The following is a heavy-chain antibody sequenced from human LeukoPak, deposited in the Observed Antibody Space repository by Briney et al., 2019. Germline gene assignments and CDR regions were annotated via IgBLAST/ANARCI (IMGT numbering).Heavy chain of an antibody. CDR3: ARDHTQYSSGWTAFDY. CDR2: ISYDGSNK. D-gene: IGHD6-19*01. CDR1: GFTFSSYT. V-gene: IGHV3-30-3*01. Sequence: GGSLRLSCAASGFTFSSYTMHWVRQAPGKGLEWVAVISYDGSNKYYADSVKGRFTISRDNSKNTLYLQMNSLRAEDTAVYYCARDHTQYSSGWTAFDYWGQGTLVTVSS. J-gene: IGHJ4*02.